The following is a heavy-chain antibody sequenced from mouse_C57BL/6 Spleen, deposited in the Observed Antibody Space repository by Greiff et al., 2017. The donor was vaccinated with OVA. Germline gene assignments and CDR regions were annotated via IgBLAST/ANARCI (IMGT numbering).Heavy chain of an antibody. CDR1: GYTFTSYW. CDR2: IDPSDSET. CDR3: ARESNHGDWDY. Sequence: QVQLKHPGAELVRPGSSVKLSCKASGYTFTSYWMHWVKQRPIQGLEWIGNIDPSDSETHYNQKFKDKATLTVDKSSSTAYMQLSSLTSEDSAVYYCARESNHGDWDYWGHGTSVTVSS. V-gene: IGHV1-52*01. J-gene: IGHJ4*01. D-gene: IGHD2-5*01.